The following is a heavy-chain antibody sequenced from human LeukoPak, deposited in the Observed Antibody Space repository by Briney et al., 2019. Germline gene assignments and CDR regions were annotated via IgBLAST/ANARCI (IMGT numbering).Heavy chain of an antibody. V-gene: IGHV3-9*01. CDR2: ISWNSGSI. D-gene: IGHD2-2*01. CDR1: GFTFDDYA. J-gene: IGHJ6*02. CDR3: AKDIGHIVVVPAAIPYYYGMDV. Sequence: GGSLRLSCAASGFTFDDYAMHWVRQAPGKGLEWVSGISWNSGSIVYADSVKGRFTISRDNAKNSLYLQMNSLRAEDTALYYCAKDIGHIVVVPAAIPYYYGMDVWGQGTTVTVSS.